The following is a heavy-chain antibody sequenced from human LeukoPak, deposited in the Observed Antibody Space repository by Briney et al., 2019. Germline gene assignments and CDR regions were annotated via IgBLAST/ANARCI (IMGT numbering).Heavy chain of an antibody. CDR1: GGSFSGYY. CDR3: ARSTVRGARMYYYGSGSYSPFDY. V-gene: IGHV4-34*01. D-gene: IGHD3-10*01. Sequence: EPSETLSLTCAVYGGSFSGYYWSWIRQPPGKGLEWIGEINHSGSTNYNPSLKSRVTISVDTSKHQFSLKLSSVTAADTAVYYCARSTVRGARMYYYGSGSYSPFDYWGQGTLVTVSS. J-gene: IGHJ4*02. CDR2: INHSGST.